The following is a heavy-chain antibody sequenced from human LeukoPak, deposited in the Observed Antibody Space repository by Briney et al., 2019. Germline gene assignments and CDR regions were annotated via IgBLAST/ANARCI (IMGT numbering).Heavy chain of an antibody. V-gene: IGHV3-30*18. CDR1: GFTFSTYG. Sequence: PGGSLRLSCAASGFTFSTYGMHWVRQAPGKGLDWVAVASYDGSNKYYADSVKGRFTISRDNPKNTLYLQMNSLRAEDTAVYYCAKDWGNWGYGYYFDHWGQGTLVTVSS. CDR2: ASYDGSNK. CDR3: AKDWGNWGYGYYFDH. J-gene: IGHJ4*02. D-gene: IGHD7-27*01.